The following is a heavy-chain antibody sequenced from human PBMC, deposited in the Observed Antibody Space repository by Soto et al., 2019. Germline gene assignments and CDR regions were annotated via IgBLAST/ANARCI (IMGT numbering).Heavy chain of an antibody. CDR3: ARDHSIAAAVDY. J-gene: IGHJ4*02. Sequence: PXVSLQLSCAASGFTFSSYWMHWVRQAPGKGLVWVSRINSDGSSTSYADSVKGRFTISRDNAKNTLYLQMNSLRAEDTAVYYCARDHSIAAAVDYWGQGTLVTVSS. CDR1: GFTFSSYW. D-gene: IGHD6-13*01. CDR2: INSDGSST. V-gene: IGHV3-74*01.